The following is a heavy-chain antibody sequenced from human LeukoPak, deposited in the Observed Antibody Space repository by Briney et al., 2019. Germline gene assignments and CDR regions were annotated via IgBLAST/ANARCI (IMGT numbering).Heavy chain of an antibody. CDR2: IWYDGSNK. J-gene: IGHJ6*04. Sequence: PGGSLRLSCAASGFTFSNAWMSWVRQAPGKGLEWVAVIWYDGSNKYYADSVKGRFTISRDNSKNTLYLQMNSLRAEDTAVYYCARDHHTITDYYYGMDVWGKGTTVTVSS. D-gene: IGHD1-14*01. V-gene: IGHV3-33*08. CDR1: GFTFSNAW. CDR3: ARDHHTITDYYYGMDV.